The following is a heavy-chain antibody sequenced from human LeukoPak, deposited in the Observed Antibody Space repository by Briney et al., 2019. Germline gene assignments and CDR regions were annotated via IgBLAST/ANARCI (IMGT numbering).Heavy chain of an antibody. V-gene: IGHV3-23*01. CDR1: GFTFSSYA. Sequence: PGGSLRLSSAASGFTFSSYAMSWVRQAPGKGLEWVSSISGSGGSTYYADSVKGRFTISRDNSKNTLYLQMSSLRAEDTAVYYCATKLRYFDWLLGYWGQGTLVTVSS. J-gene: IGHJ4*02. CDR3: ATKLRYFDWLLGY. D-gene: IGHD3-9*01. CDR2: ISGSGGST.